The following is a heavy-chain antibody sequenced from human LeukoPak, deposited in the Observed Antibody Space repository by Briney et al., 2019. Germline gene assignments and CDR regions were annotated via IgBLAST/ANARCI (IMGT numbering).Heavy chain of an antibody. V-gene: IGHV3-30*03. CDR3: ARAKRNGFDI. J-gene: IGHJ3*02. Sequence: WGSLRLSCAASGFAFSSYGMHWVRQVPGKGLEWVAVISYDGSNNYYADPVKGRFTISRDNSKNTLYLQMNSLRAEDTAVYYCARAKRNGFDIWGQGTMVTVSS. CDR1: GFAFSSYG. CDR2: ISYDGSNN.